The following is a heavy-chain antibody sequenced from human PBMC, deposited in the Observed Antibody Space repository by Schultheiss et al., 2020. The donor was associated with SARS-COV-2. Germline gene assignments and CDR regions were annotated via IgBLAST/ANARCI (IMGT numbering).Heavy chain of an antibody. CDR3: AREVDGYSYGFNWFDP. Sequence: SQTLSLTCTVSGGSISSYYWSWIRQPPGKGLEWIGYIYYSGSTKYNPSLKSRLTISVDTSKNQFSLKLSSVTAADTAVYYCAREVDGYSYGFNWFDPWGQGTLVTVSS. CDR1: GGSISSYY. CDR2: IYYSGST. J-gene: IGHJ5*02. V-gene: IGHV4-59*12. D-gene: IGHD5-18*01.